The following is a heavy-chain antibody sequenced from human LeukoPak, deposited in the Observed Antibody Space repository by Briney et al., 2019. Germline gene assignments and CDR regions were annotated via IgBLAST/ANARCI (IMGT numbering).Heavy chain of an antibody. CDR3: VRAYCSSTSCYPHFDY. Sequence: SETLSLTCTVSSGSISNYYWSWIRQPPGKGLEWIGYIYSSGSTNYNPSLKSRVTISVDTSKNQFSLKLSSVTAADTAVYYCVRAYCSSTSCYPHFDYWGQGTLVTVSS. CDR2: IYSSGST. J-gene: IGHJ4*02. D-gene: IGHD2-2*01. V-gene: IGHV4-59*01. CDR1: SGSISNYY.